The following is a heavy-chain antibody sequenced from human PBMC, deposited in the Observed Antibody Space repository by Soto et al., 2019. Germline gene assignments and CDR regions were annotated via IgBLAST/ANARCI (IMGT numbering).Heavy chain of an antibody. Sequence: EVQLVQSGGGLVQPGESLQLSCAASGLSFSDSPIHWVRQASGKGLEWVGRIRSKDYNYATAYAASVKGRFAASRDDSKSTAYLQMYSLKLEDTAVYYCIRGCVRTWRLDHWGQGTLVTVSS. V-gene: IGHV3-73*01. CDR1: GLSFSDSP. CDR2: IRSKDYNYAT. CDR3: IRGCVRTWRLDH. J-gene: IGHJ5*02. D-gene: IGHD3-10*01.